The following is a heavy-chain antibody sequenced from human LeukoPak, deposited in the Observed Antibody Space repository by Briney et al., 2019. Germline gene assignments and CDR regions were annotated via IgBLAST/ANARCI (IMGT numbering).Heavy chain of an antibody. CDR2: ISGSGAST. D-gene: IGHD1-26*01. Sequence: PGGSLRLSCAASGFTFSSYAMSWVRQAPGKGLEWISGISGSGASTYYADSVTGRFTISRDNSRNTPYLQMNSLRGDDTAVYYCAKDVGKWESLHFFDYWGQGTLVTVSS. J-gene: IGHJ4*02. CDR1: GFTFSSYA. V-gene: IGHV3-23*01. CDR3: AKDVGKWESLHFFDY.